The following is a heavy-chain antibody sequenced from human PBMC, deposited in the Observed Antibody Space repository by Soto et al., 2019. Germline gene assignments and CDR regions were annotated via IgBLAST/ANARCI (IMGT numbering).Heavy chain of an antibody. CDR2: ISDSGGTS. V-gene: IGHV3-23*01. CDR1: GLTDNRFA. J-gene: IGHJ4*02. CDR3: ASQDYGSGSYYLKYFAY. Sequence: PGGSQRLSYAFSGLTDNRFAMSWVRQAPGKGLQWVSRISDSGGTSYYADSAKGRFTISRNGATNTLFLQMNSLRVEDTAVYFCASQDYGSGSYYLKYFAYWGQGALVTVSS. D-gene: IGHD3-10*01.